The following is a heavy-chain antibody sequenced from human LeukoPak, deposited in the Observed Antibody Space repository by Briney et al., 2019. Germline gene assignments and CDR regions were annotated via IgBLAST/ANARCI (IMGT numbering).Heavy chain of an antibody. Sequence: GGSLRLSCAASGFTFSNFAMRWVRQAPGKGLEWVSGISGSGDSTYYADSVKGRFTISRDNSKNTLYLQMNSLRAEDTAVYYCARRSGIAVAGAFDYWGQGTLVTVSS. J-gene: IGHJ4*02. CDR1: GFTFSNFA. CDR2: ISGSGDST. CDR3: ARRSGIAVAGAFDY. V-gene: IGHV3-23*01. D-gene: IGHD6-19*01.